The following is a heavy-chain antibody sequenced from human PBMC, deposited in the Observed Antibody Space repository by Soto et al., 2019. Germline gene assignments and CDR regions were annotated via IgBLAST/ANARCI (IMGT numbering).Heavy chain of an antibody. Sequence: ASVKVSCKASGYTFTSYAMHWVRQAPGQRLEWMGWINAGNGNTKYSQKFQGRVTITRDTSASTAYMELSSLRSEDTAVYYCARETSYSSSWYNWFDPWGKGTLVTAPQ. CDR2: INAGNGNT. V-gene: IGHV1-3*01. J-gene: IGHJ5*02. CDR3: ARETSYSSSWYNWFDP. CDR1: GYTFTSYA. D-gene: IGHD6-13*01.